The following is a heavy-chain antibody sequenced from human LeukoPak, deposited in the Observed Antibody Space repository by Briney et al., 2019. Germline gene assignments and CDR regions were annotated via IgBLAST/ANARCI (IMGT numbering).Heavy chain of an antibody. J-gene: IGHJ4*02. CDR3: ATNYGSGSYYNLVY. CDR1: GYSISSGYY. V-gene: IGHV4-38-2*01. CDR2: IYHSGST. Sequence: SETLSLTCAVSGYSISSGYYWGWIRQPPGKGLEGIGNIYHSGSTYYNPTPKSRVTISLDPSKNQFSLKLSSVTAADTAVYYCATNYGSGSYYNLVYWGQGTLVTVSS. D-gene: IGHD3-10*01.